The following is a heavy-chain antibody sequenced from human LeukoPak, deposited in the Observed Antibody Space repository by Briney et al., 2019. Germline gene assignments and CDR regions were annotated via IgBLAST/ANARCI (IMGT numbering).Heavy chain of an antibody. J-gene: IGHJ3*02. CDR1: GFTFSSYA. V-gene: IGHV3-64D*06. D-gene: IGHD5-18*01. CDR2: ISSNGGST. CDR3: VKDRDTAMVTADDAFDI. Sequence: GGSLRLSCSASGFTFSSYAMHWVRQAPGKGLEYVSAISSNGGSTYYADSVKGRFTISRDNSKNTLYLQMSSLRAEDTAAYYCVKDRDTAMVTADDAFDIWGQGTMVTVSS.